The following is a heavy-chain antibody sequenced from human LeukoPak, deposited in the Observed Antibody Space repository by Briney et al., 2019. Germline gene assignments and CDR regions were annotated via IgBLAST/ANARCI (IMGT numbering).Heavy chain of an antibody. J-gene: IGHJ4*02. Sequence: QSGGSLRLSCAASGFTFSSYAMSWVRQAPGKGLEWVSAISGSGGSTYYADSVKGRFTISRDNAKNSLYLQMNSLRAEDTAVYYCAREVYYYDSSGWDYWGQGTLVTVSS. D-gene: IGHD3-22*01. V-gene: IGHV3-23*01. CDR2: ISGSGGST. CDR1: GFTFSSYA. CDR3: AREVYYYDSSGWDY.